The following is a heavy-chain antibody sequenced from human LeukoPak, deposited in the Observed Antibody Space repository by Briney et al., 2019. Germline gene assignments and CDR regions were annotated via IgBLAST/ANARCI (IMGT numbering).Heavy chain of an antibody. D-gene: IGHD3-9*01. CDR2: IWYDGSNK. Sequence: GGSLRLSCAASGFTFSSYGMHWVRQAPGKGLEWVAVIWYDGSNKYYADSVKGRLTISRDNSKNTLYLQMNSLRAEDTAVYYCARDGAYYDILTGYPYYYYGMDVWGQGTTVTVSS. CDR1: GFTFSSYG. V-gene: IGHV3-33*01. J-gene: IGHJ6*02. CDR3: ARDGAYYDILTGYPYYYYGMDV.